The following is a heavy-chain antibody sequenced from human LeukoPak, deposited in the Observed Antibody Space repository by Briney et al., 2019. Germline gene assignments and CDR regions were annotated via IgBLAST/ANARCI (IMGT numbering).Heavy chain of an antibody. CDR1: GFTFSSYG. CDR2: ISYDGSNK. D-gene: IGHD3-10*01. V-gene: IGHV3-30*18. Sequence: GGSLRLSCAASGFTFSSYGMHWVRQAPGKGLEWVAVISYDGSNKYYADSVKGRFTISRDNSKNTLYLQMSSLRAEDTAVYYCAKDQFRFGEWDYWGQGTLVTVSS. CDR3: AKDQFRFGEWDY. J-gene: IGHJ4*02.